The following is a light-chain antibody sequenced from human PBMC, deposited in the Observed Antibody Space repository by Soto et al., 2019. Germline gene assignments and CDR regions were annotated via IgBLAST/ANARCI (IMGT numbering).Light chain of an antibody. V-gene: IGKV3-11*01. CDR3: QQRSNWPPIT. CDR1: QGVTTN. Sequence: EIVMTQSPGTLSVSPGERATLSCRAGQGVTTNFAWYQQKSGQSPRLLIYGASTRAAGIPARFSGSGSGTDFTLTISSLEPEDFAFYYCQQRSNWPPITFGQGTRLEIK. J-gene: IGKJ5*01. CDR2: GAS.